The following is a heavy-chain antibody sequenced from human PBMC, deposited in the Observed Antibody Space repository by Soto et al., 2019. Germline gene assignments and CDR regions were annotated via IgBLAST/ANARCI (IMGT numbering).Heavy chain of an antibody. V-gene: IGHV4-31*03. CDR2: IYYSGST. J-gene: IGHJ4*02. Sequence: PSETLSLTCTVSPDSLSSGGYYSGGYYWTWIRQHPGKGLEWIGYIYYSGSTDYNPSLKSRVIISVDTSKNQFFLNLSSVTAAETAVYFCERGNFDWYFDYCGQENLVTVSS. D-gene: IGHD3-9*01. CDR1: PDSLSSGGYYSGGYY. CDR3: ERGNFDWYFDY.